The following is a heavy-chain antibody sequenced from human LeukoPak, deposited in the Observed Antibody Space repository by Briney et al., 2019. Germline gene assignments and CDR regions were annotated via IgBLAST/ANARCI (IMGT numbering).Heavy chain of an antibody. CDR3: AREGYGSSSSDI. V-gene: IGHV1-3*01. CDR2: INAGNGNT. Sequence: ASVKVSCKASGYTFTSYAMHWVRQAPGQRLEWMGWINAGNGNTKYSQKFQGRVTITRDTSASTAYMELSSLRSEDTAVFYCAREGYGSSSSDIWGQGTMVTVSS. CDR1: GYTFTSYA. D-gene: IGHD3-10*01. J-gene: IGHJ3*02.